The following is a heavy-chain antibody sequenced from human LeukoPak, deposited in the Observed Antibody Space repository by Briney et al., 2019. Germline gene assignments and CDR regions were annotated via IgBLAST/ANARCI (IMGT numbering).Heavy chain of an antibody. J-gene: IGHJ4*02. CDR2: ISGSVGST. CDR1: GLTFSSYA. V-gene: IGHV3-23*01. CDR3: AKDDLVGYCSSTSCYAGEGY. D-gene: IGHD2-2*01. Sequence: GGSRGLSCAAPGLTFSSYAMSWVRQAPGKGLEWVSAISGSVGSTYYADSVKGRFTISRDNSKNTLYLQMNSLRAEDTAVYYCAKDDLVGYCSSTSCYAGEGYWGQGTLVTVSS.